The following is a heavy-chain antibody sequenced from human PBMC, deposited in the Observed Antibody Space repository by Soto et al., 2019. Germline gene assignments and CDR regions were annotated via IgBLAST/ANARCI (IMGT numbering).Heavy chain of an antibody. V-gene: IGHV4-38-2*02. J-gene: IGHJ6*02. CDR1: GYSISSGYY. D-gene: IGHD4-4*01. CDR3: ARELYTNRYYYYGMDV. CDR2: ISHSGST. Sequence: SETLSLTCAVSGYSISSGYYWGWIRQPPGKGLEWIGSISHSGSTYYNPSLKSRVTISVDTSKNQFSLKLSSVTAADTAVYYCARELYTNRYYYYGMDVWGQGTTVTVSS.